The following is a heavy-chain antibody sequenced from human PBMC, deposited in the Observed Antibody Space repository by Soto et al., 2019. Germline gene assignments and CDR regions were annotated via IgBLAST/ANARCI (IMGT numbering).Heavy chain of an antibody. Sequence: QVQLQESGPGLVKPSETLSLTCTVSGGSISSYYWSWIRQPPGKGLEWIGYIYYSGSTNYNPSLKSRVTISVDTSKNQFSLKLSSVTAADTAVYYCAGGPSGYYYSYGMDVWGQGTTVTVSS. D-gene: IGHD3-3*01. CDR3: AGGPSGYYYSYGMDV. CDR1: GGSISSYY. CDR2: IYYSGST. V-gene: IGHV4-59*01. J-gene: IGHJ6*02.